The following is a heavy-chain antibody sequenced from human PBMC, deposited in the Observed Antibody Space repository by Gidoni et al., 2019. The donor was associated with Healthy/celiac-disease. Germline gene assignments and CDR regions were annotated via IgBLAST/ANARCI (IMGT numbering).Heavy chain of an antibody. Sequence: QVQLQQWGAGLLTPSETLSLTCAGYGQSFSGYYWRWNRQPPVKGLEWSGEINHSGSTNYNRSLKRRVTITGDTSKNQFSLKLSSVTDADTAVYYCARGRGRGAYCSGGSCYNNWFDPWGQGTLVTVSS. D-gene: IGHD2-15*01. J-gene: IGHJ5*02. CDR1: GQSFSGYY. CDR2: INHSGST. V-gene: IGHV4-34*01. CDR3: ARGRGRGAYCSGGSCYNNWFDP.